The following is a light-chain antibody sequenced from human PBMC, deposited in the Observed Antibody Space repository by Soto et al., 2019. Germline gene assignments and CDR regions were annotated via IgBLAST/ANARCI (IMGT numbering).Light chain of an antibody. V-gene: IGKV3-20*01. J-gene: IGKJ4*01. CDR3: QQYGSSPT. Sequence: EIVLTQSPGTLSLSPGERATLSCRASQSVSGSFLAWYQQKPGQAPRLLIYGASSRATGIPDRFSGSGSGTDVTLTISRLEPEDFAAYYCQQYGSSPTFGGGTKVEIK. CDR2: GAS. CDR1: QSVSGSF.